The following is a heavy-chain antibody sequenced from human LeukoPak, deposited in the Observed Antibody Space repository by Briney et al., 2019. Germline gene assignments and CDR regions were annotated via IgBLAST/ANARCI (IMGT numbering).Heavy chain of an antibody. CDR3: ASTITFGGVIVTYFDY. V-gene: IGHV4-59*12. Sequence: SETLSLTCTVSGGSISSYYWSWIRQPPGKGLEWIGYIYYSGSTNYNPSLKSRVTISVDTSKNQFSLKLSSVTAADTAVYYCASTITFGGVIVTYFDYWGQGTLVTVSS. J-gene: IGHJ4*02. CDR1: GGSISSYY. CDR2: IYYSGST. D-gene: IGHD3-16*02.